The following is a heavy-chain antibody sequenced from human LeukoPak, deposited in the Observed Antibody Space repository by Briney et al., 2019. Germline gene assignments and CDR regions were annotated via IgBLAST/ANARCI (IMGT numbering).Heavy chain of an antibody. CDR1: GFTFSSYA. CDR3: ARDFPPTNESVDFWTHRGCFDY. CDR2: ISYDGSNK. J-gene: IGHJ4*02. Sequence: PGGSLRLSCAASGFTFSSYAMHWVRQAPGKGLEWVAVISYDGSNKYYADSVKGRFTISRDNSKNTLYLQMNSLRAEDTAVYYCARDFPPTNESVDFWTHRGCFDYWGQGTLVTVSS. D-gene: IGHD3-3*01. V-gene: IGHV3-30-3*01.